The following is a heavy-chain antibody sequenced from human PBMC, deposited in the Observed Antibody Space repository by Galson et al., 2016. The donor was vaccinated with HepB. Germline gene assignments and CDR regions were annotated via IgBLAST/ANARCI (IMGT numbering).Heavy chain of an antibody. Sequence: SETLSLTCTVSGGSIISDNYYWGWIRQPPGKGLEWIGTMYYSGSTFYNPSLKSRLTMSVDTSKNQFSLRLTSVTAADTAVYYCARSIKGPDYDSSGYGGRYFDSWGQGDLVTVSS. CDR1: GGSIISDNYY. J-gene: IGHJ4*02. V-gene: IGHV4-39*07. D-gene: IGHD3-22*01. CDR2: MYYSGST. CDR3: ARSIKGPDYDSSGYGGRYFDS.